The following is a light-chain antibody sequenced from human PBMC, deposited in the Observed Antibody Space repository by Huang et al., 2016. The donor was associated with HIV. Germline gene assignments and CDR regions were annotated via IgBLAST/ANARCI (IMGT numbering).Light chain of an antibody. Sequence: EIVLTQSPGTLSLSPGERATLSCRASQSVGIYLAWYQQKPGQAPRLLLYGASTGVTGIPDRFSGGGSGTDFTLSISRLEPEDFAVYYCQQYERPPDTFGPGTKVNIK. CDR3: QQYERPPDT. V-gene: IGKV3-20*01. CDR1: QSVGIY. J-gene: IGKJ3*01. CDR2: GAS.